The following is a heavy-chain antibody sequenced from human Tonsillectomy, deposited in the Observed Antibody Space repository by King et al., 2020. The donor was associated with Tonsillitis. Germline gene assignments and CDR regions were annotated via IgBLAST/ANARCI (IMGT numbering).Heavy chain of an antibody. CDR3: GREAGGIEGDY. CDR1: GYTFTNYG. V-gene: IGHV1-18*01. Sequence: VQLVESGAEVKKPGASVKVSCQASGYTFTNYGITWVRQAPGQGLEWVGWISTDIGYTNYAQQLQGRVTMTTDKSTSTAYMELRSLTSDDTAVYYCGREAGGIEGDYWGQGTLVTVSS. J-gene: IGHJ4*02. CDR2: ISTDIGYT. D-gene: IGHD3-16*01.